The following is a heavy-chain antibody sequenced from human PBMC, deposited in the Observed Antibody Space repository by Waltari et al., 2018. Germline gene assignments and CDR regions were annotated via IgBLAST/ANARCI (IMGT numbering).Heavy chain of an antibody. CDR2: ISSGSNFI. D-gene: IGHD1-26*01. V-gene: IGHV3-21*06. CDR1: GFSFNFYT. CDR3: ASSYSGKYFDY. J-gene: IGHJ4*02. Sequence: EVRLVESGGGLVKPGGSLRLSCAASGFSFNFYTMNWVRQAPGKGLEWVSSISSGSNFIYYAASLKGRFTISRDNAKNSLFLQMNSLRAEDTAVYYCASSYSGKYFDYRGQGTLVTVSS.